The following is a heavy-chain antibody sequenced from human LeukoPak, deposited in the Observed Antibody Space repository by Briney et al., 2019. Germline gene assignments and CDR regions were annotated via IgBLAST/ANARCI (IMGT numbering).Heavy chain of an antibody. CDR1: GFSFSTHK. J-gene: IGHJ1*01. V-gene: IGHV3-30-3*01. CDR2: ISYDGTKI. CDR3: ARDSVKLPGISYFDN. D-gene: IGHD3-3*02. Sequence: GGSLRLSCAASGFSFSTHKMNWVRQAPGKGLEWVAVISYDGTKIYYADSTKGRFTISRDNSKNMVYLQMNSLRAEDTALYYCARDSVKLPGISYFDNWGQGTLVTVSS.